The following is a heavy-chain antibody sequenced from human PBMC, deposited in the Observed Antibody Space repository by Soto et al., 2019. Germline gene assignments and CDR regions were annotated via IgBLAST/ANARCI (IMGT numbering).Heavy chain of an antibody. CDR3: ARDAVAAQY. V-gene: IGHV1-3*01. D-gene: IGHD6-13*01. CDR1: GHTFTSYT. J-gene: IGHJ4*02. Sequence: QVQVVQSGAEVKKPGASVKVSCKAAGHTFTSYTMHWVRQAPGQRLEWMGWINAGNGNTKYSQKFQGRVTITRDTPASTAYMELRSLRSEDTAVYYCARDAVAAQYWGQGTLVTVSS. CDR2: INAGNGNT.